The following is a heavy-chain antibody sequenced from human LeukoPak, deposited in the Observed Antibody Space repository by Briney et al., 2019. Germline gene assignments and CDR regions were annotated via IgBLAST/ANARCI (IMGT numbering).Heavy chain of an antibody. CDR3: ARSVADHFDY. D-gene: IGHD6-19*01. J-gene: IGHJ4*02. CDR1: GFTFSSYA. V-gene: IGHV3-30-3*01. CDR2: ISYDGSNK. Sequence: GRSLRLSCAASGFTFSSYAMHWVRQAPGKGLEWVAVISYDGSNKYYADSVKGRFTISRDNSKNTLYLRMNSLRAEDTAVYYCARSVADHFDYWGQGTLVTVSS.